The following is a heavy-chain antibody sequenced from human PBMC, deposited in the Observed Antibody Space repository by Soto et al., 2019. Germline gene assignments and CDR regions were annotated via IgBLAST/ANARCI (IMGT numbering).Heavy chain of an antibody. D-gene: IGHD3-16*01. J-gene: IGHJ4*02. V-gene: IGHV3-23*01. CDR2: ISGSGGST. CDR1: GFAFSSYA. Sequence: EVQLLESGGGLVQPGGSLRLSCAASGFAFSSYAMSWVRQAPGKGLEWVSAISGSGGSTYYADSVKGRFTISRDNSKNTLYLQMNSLRAEETAVYYCAKDKGVVGGFDYWGQGTLVTVSS. CDR3: AKDKGVVGGFDY.